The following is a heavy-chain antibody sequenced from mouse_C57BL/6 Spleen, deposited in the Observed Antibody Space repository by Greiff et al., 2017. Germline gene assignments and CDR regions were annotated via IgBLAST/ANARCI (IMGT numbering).Heavy chain of an antibody. CDR2: ISSGGDYI. CDR3: TREGGPLPWFAY. Sequence: EVKLVESGEGLVKPGGSLKLSCAASGFTFSSYAMSWVRQTPEKRLEWVAYISSGGDYIYYADTVKGRFTISRDNARNTLYLQMSSLKSEDTAMYYCTREGGPLPWFAYWGQGTLVTVSA. V-gene: IGHV5-9-1*02. J-gene: IGHJ3*01. CDR1: GFTFSSYA.